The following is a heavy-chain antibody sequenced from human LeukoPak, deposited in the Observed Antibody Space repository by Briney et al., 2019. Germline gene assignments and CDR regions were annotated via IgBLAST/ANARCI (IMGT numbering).Heavy chain of an antibody. CDR3: ARSPRRTRTPYIGAPDS. CDR2: IYPGDSDT. D-gene: IGHD6-13*01. CDR1: GYSFTSYW. Sequence: GESLKISCKGSGYSFTSYWIGWVRQMPGKGLEWMGIIYPGDSDTRYSPSFQGQVTLSADKSISTAYLQWSSLKASDTAMYYCARSPRRTRTPYIGAPDSWGQGTLVTVSS. J-gene: IGHJ4*02. V-gene: IGHV5-51*01.